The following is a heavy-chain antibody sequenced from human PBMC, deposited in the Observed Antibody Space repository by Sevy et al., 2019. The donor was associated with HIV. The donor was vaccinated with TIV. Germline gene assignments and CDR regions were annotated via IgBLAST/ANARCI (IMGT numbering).Heavy chain of an antibody. CDR2: ISWNSGSI. D-gene: IGHD3-22*01. CDR1: GFTFDDYA. CDR3: ANGYDSSGWGSGIFDY. J-gene: IGHJ4*02. Sequence: GGSLRLSCAASGFTFDDYAMHWVRQAPGKGLEWVSGISWNSGSIGYADSVKGRFTISRDNAKNSLYLQMNSLRAEDRALYYCANGYDSSGWGSGIFDYWGQGTLVTVSS. V-gene: IGHV3-9*01.